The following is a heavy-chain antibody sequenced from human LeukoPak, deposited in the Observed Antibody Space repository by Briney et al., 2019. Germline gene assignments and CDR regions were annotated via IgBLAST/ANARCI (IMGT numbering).Heavy chain of an antibody. CDR2: ISYDGSNK. D-gene: IGHD2-15*01. J-gene: IGHJ4*02. CDR3: ARVVGSGGYCSGGSCYEPSTHDY. Sequence: PGGSLRLSCAASGFTFSSYAMHWVRQAPGKGLEWVAVISYDGSNKYYADSVKGRFTISRDNSKNTLYLQMNSLRAEDTAVYYCARVVGSGGYCSGGSCYEPSTHDYWGQGTLVTVSS. V-gene: IGHV3-30*04. CDR1: GFTFSSYA.